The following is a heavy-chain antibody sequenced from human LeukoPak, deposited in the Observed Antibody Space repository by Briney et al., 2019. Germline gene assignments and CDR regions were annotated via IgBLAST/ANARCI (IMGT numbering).Heavy chain of an antibody. CDR2: INAVAFTT. CDR3: AKALGYPAYYFDS. CDR1: GFTFSRTA. D-gene: IGHD5-18*01. Sequence: GGSLRLSCAASGFTFSRTAMSWVRQAPGKGLEWVSTINAVAFTTTYSDSVKGRFTISRDNSRNTLSLQMNSLRADDTAIYYCAKALGYPAYYFDSWGQGALVTVSS. V-gene: IGHV3-23*01. J-gene: IGHJ4*02.